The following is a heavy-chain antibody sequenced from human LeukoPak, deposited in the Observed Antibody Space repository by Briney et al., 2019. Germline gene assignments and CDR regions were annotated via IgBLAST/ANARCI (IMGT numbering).Heavy chain of an antibody. Sequence: PGGSLRLSCAASGFTFSSYGMHWIRQAPGKGLEWVSYISSSGSTIYYADSVKGRFTISRDNAKNSLYLQMNSLRAEDTAVYYCASARRGGYFDYWGQGTLVTVSS. CDR1: GFTFSSYG. D-gene: IGHD3-16*01. CDR2: ISSSGSTI. CDR3: ASARRGGYFDY. V-gene: IGHV3-48*04. J-gene: IGHJ4*02.